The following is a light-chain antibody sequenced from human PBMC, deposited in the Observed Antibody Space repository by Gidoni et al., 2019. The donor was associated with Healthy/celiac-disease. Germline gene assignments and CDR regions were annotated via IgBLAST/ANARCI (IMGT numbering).Light chain of an antibody. CDR1: QDISND. Sequence: DIQMTQSPSSLSASVGDRVTITCQASQDISNDLNWYQQKPGKAPKLLIYDASNLETGVPSRFSGSGSGTEFTFTISSLQPEDIATYYCQQYDNLPMYTFGQGTKLEIK. J-gene: IGKJ2*01. CDR3: QQYDNLPMYT. CDR2: DAS. V-gene: IGKV1-33*01.